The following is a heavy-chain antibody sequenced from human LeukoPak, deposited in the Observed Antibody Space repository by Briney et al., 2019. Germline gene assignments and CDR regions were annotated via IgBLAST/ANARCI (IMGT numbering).Heavy chain of an antibody. Sequence: SETLSLTCTVSGGSISSGDYYWSWIRQPPGKGLEWIGYIYYSGSTYYNPSLKSRVTISVDTSKNQFSLKLSSVTAADTAVYYCARSPPNDRDAFDIRSQGTMVTVSS. J-gene: IGHJ3*02. CDR1: GGSISSGDYY. V-gene: IGHV4-30-4*01. CDR3: ARSPPNDRDAFDI. D-gene: IGHD3-22*01. CDR2: IYYSGST.